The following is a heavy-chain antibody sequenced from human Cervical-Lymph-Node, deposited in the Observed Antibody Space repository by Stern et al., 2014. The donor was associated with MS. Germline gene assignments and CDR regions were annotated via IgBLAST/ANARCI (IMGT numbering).Heavy chain of an antibody. Sequence: QVQLMQSGGGVVQPGRSLRLSCAASGFRLHDYGMHWVRQAPGKGLEWVAITWYDGSKVYYADSVKGRFTISRDNSNNTLYLQMNSLTVEDTAVYYCARDASWIQLWSYFDYWGQGTLVTVSS. CDR3: ARDASWIQLWSYFDY. CDR1: GFRLHDYG. V-gene: IGHV3-33*01. CDR2: TWYDGSKV. D-gene: IGHD5-18*01. J-gene: IGHJ4*02.